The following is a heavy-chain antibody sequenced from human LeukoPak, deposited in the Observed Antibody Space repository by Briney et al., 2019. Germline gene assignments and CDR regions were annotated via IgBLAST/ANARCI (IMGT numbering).Heavy chain of an antibody. V-gene: IGHV3-30*02. D-gene: IGHD2-2*02. Sequence: GGSLRLSCAASGFTFSSYSLNWVRQAPGKGLEWVAFIRYDGSNKYYADSVKGRFTISRDNSKNTLYLQMNSLRAEDTAVYYCAKEFCSSTSCYTDAPSTIDYWGQGTLVTVSS. J-gene: IGHJ4*02. CDR3: AKEFCSSTSCYTDAPSTIDY. CDR1: GFTFSSYS. CDR2: IRYDGSNK.